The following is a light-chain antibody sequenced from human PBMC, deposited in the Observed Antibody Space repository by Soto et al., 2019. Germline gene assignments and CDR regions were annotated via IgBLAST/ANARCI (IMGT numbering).Light chain of an antibody. CDR1: SSDIGAYNY. Sequence: TIKSAGTSSDIGAYNYVSWYQHLPGKAPKLIIYDVVARPSGISTRFSASKSGNTAPLTISGLQAEDEDDYYCSSYTTRNTEVFGTGTKVTVL. CDR3: SSYTTRNTEV. V-gene: IGLV2-14*03. CDR2: DVV. J-gene: IGLJ1*01.